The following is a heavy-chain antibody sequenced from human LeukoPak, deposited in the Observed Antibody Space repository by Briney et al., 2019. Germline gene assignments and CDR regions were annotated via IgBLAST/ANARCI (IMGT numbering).Heavy chain of an antibody. V-gene: IGHV3-15*01. CDR2: IKSKTDGGTT. D-gene: IGHD3-3*01. CDR3: TTVNDFWSGYQYN. Sequence: GGSLRLSCAASGFTVSSNYMSWVRQAPGKGLEWVGRIKSKTDGGTTDYAAPVKGRFTISRDDSKNTLYLQMNSLKTEDTAVYYCTTVNDFWSGYQYNWGQGTLVTVSS. CDR1: GFTVSSNY. J-gene: IGHJ4*02.